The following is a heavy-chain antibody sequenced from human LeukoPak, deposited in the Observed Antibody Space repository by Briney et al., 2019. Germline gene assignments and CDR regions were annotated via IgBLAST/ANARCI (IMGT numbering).Heavy chain of an antibody. CDR2: ISSSGSTI. V-gene: IGHV3-48*03. CDR1: GFTFSSYE. J-gene: IGHJ5*02. CDR3: ARGVGYCSGGSCWFDP. Sequence: PGGSLRLSCAASGFTFSSYEMNWVRQAPGKGLEWVSYISSSGSTIYYADSVKGRFTISRDNAKNSLYLQMNSLRAEDTAVYYCARGVGYCSGGSCWFDPWGQGTLVTVSS. D-gene: IGHD2-15*01.